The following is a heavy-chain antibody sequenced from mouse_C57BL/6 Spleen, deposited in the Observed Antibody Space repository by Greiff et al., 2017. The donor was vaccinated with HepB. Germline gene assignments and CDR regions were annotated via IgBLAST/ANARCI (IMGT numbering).Heavy chain of an antibody. CDR3: AVALRYWYFDV. V-gene: IGHV3-6*01. CDR1: GYSITSGYY. Sequence: VQLQESGPGLVKPSQSLSLTCSVTGYSITSGYYWNWIRQFPGNKLEWMGYISYDGSNNYNPSLKNRISITRDTSKNQFFLKLNSVTTEDTATYDCAVALRYWYFDVWGTGTTVTVSS. J-gene: IGHJ1*03. D-gene: IGHD1-1*01. CDR2: ISYDGSN.